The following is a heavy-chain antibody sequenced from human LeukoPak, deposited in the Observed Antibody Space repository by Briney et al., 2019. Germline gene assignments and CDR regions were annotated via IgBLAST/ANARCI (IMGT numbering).Heavy chain of an antibody. CDR1: GYIFTGYY. CDR3: AREDYYDSGSNDY. D-gene: IGHD3-22*01. J-gene: IGHJ4*02. V-gene: IGHV1-8*03. CDR2: MNPNSGIT. Sequence: ASVKVSCKASGYIFTGYYMHWVRQAPGQGLEWMGWMNPNSGITGYAQKFQGRVTISRNTSISTAYMELSSLRSEDTAVYYCAREDYYDSGSNDYWGQGTLVTVSS.